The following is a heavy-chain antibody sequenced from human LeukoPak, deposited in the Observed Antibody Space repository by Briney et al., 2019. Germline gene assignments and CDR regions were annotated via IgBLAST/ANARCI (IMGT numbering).Heavy chain of an antibody. CDR3: ARVTAARRGVDY. CDR1: GGSFSGYY. J-gene: IGHJ4*02. Sequence: SETLSLTCAVYGGSFSGYYWSWIRQPPGKGLEWIGEINHSGSTNYNPSLKSRVTISVDTSKNQFSLKLSSVTAAGTAVYYCARVTAARRGVDYWGQGTLVTVSS. V-gene: IGHV4-34*01. CDR2: INHSGST. D-gene: IGHD6-6*01.